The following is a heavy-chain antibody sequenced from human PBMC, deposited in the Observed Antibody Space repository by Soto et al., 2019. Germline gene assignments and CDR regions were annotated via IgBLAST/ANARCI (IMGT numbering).Heavy chain of an antibody. D-gene: IGHD1-7*01. CDR2: IRSKAYGATT. Sequence: GGSLRLSCSASGFTFGAYPVSWFRQAPGKGLQWVGFIRSKAYGATTEFAASVRGRFTISRDDSISIAYLQMNSLNSEDTAVYFCARVVILWELSPYRFDYWGQGTLVTVSS. V-gene: IGHV3-49*03. CDR1: GFTFGAYP. CDR3: ARVVILWELSPYRFDY. J-gene: IGHJ4*02.